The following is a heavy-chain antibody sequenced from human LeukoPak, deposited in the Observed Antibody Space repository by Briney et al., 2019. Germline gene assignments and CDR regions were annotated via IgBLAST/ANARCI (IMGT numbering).Heavy chain of an antibody. CDR1: GGTFSSYA. V-gene: IGHV1-69*01. D-gene: IGHD3-22*01. CDR2: IIPIFGTA. Sequence: SVKVSCKASGGTFSSYAISWVRQAPGQGLEWMGGIIPIFGTANYAQKFQGRVTITADESTSTAYMELSSLRSEDTAVYYCARTTYYYDSSGYYRYAFDIRGQGTMVTVSS. J-gene: IGHJ3*02. CDR3: ARTTYYYDSSGYYRYAFDI.